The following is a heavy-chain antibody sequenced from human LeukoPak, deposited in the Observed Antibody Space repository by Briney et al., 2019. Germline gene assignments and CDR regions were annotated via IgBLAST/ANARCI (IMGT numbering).Heavy chain of an antibody. CDR3: VKDRGYSYGELRY. J-gene: IGHJ4*02. V-gene: IGHV3-64D*06. CDR2: ISSNGGST. D-gene: IGHD5-18*01. CDR1: GFTFSNYA. Sequence: PGGSLRLSCSGSGFTFSNYAMHWVRQAPGKGLEYVSAISSNGGSTYYADSVKGRFTISRDNSKNTLYLQMSSLRAEDTAVYYCVKDRGYSYGELRYWGQGTLVTVSS.